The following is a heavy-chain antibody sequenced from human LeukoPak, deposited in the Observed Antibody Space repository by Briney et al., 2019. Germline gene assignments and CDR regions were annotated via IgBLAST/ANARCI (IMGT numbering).Heavy chain of an antibody. V-gene: IGHV3-48*01. CDR3: ARDLTVPTSMDV. CDR2: ISSSSSII. D-gene: IGHD2-2*01. J-gene: IGHJ6*04. Sequence: PGGSLRLSCAASGFTFSSYNINWVRQAPGKGLEWVSYISSSSSIIYYADSVTSRFTISRDNAKSSLYLQMNSLRAEDTAVYYCARDLTVPTSMDVWGKGTTVTVSS. CDR1: GFTFSSYN.